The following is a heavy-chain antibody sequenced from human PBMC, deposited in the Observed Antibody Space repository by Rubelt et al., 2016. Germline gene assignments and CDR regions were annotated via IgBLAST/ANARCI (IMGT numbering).Heavy chain of an antibody. CDR3: GREVMATNTVDY. Sequence: QLQLQESGPGLVTPSETLSLTCTVSGGSISSGGYYWSWIRQHPGKGLEWIGYIYYSGGTYYNPSLKGGVTISGDTCRSQCSLKRSSVTAADTAGYDCGREVMATNTVDYWGQGTLVTVSS. CDR1: GGSISSGGYY. CDR2: IYYSGGT. J-gene: IGHJ4*02. V-gene: IGHV4-31*03. D-gene: IGHD5-24*01.